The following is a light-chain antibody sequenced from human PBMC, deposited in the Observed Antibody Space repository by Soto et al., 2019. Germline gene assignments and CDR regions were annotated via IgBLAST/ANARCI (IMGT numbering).Light chain of an antibody. Sequence: EIVLTQSPGTLPLSPGERATLSCRASQSVSSSYLAWYQQKPGQAPRLLIYGASSSATGIPDRFSGSGSGRDFTLTISLQEPEDFAVDYFPQYGSSTTFGGRTKVEIK. CDR2: GAS. J-gene: IGKJ4*01. V-gene: IGKV3-20*01. CDR3: PQYGSSTT. CDR1: QSVSSSY.